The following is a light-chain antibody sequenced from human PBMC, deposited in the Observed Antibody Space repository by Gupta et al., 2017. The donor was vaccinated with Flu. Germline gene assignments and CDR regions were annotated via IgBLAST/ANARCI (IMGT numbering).Light chain of an antibody. J-gene: IGLJ3*02. CDR1: SSNVGTYNF. V-gene: IGLV2-23*01. Sequence: QSPLTQPASVSGSPGQSITISCTRTSSNVGTYNFVSWYQHHPGKAPKLIIYEGSNRPSGISTRFSGSTSGTTASLTISGLQAEDEADYYCCSYAGSSTWVFGGGTKLTVL. CDR3: CSYAGSSTWV. CDR2: EGS.